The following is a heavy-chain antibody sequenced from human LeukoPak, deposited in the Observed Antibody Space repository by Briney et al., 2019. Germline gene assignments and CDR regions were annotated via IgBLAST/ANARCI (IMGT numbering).Heavy chain of an antibody. D-gene: IGHD2-15*01. Sequence: GGSLRLSCAASGFTFSSYWMSWIRQAPGRGLERVANIKQDGSEKYYADSVKGRFTISRDNAKNSLYLQMNSLRVEDTAMYYCAADSGGSRYWGQGTLATVSS. CDR1: GFTFSSYW. J-gene: IGHJ4*02. CDR2: IKQDGSEK. CDR3: AADSGGSRY. V-gene: IGHV3-7*01.